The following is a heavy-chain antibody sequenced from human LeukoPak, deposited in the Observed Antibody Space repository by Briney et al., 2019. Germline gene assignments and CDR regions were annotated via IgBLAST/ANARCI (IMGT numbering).Heavy chain of an antibody. D-gene: IGHD3-22*01. V-gene: IGHV3-9*01. Sequence: SLRLSCAASGFTFDDYAMHWVRQAPGKGLEWVSGISWNGGSRGYTDYVEDLFTISPDNAKNYLYLQMNSLRAEDTALYYCAKDPAYYYDGSCYCDYWGQGTLVTVSS. CDR2: ISWNGGSR. J-gene: IGHJ4*02. CDR3: AKDPAYYYDGSCYCDY. CDR1: GFTFDDYA.